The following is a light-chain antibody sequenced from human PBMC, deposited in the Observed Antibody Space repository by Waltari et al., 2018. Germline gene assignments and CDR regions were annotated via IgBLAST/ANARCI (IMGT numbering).Light chain of an antibody. J-gene: IGLJ2*01. V-gene: IGLV3-1*01. CDR3: QAWDSSIDVV. Sequence: SYELTQPPSVSVSPGQTASITCSGDKLGDQYACWYQQKPGQSPVLGIYQDNKRPSGTLEGFSGSKSGNTATLTISGTQAMDEGYYYCQAWDSSIDVVFGGGTKLTVL. CDR1: KLGDQY. CDR2: QDN.